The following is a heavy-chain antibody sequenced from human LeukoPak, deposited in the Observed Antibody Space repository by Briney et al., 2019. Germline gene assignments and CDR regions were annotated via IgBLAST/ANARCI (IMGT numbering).Heavy chain of an antibody. Sequence: PSETLSLTCVVSGGSISSANWWSWVRQPPGKGLEWIGEMYHSGSTNCNPSLKSRVTISVDTSKNQFSLKLSSVTAADTAVYYCARGRPPPSELVDTAMVNNWFDPWGQGTLVTVSS. CDR2: MYHSGST. V-gene: IGHV4-4*02. J-gene: IGHJ5*02. CDR1: GGSISSANW. CDR3: ARGRPPPSELVDTAMVNNWFDP. D-gene: IGHD5-18*01.